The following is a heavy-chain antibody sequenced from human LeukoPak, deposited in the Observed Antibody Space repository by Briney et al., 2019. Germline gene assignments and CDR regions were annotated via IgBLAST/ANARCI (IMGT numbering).Heavy chain of an antibody. CDR1: GFTVSSTY. D-gene: IGHD4-11*01. Sequence: GGSLRLSCAASGFTVSSTYMNWVRQAPGKGLEWVSYISSSSSTIYYADSVKGRFTISRDNAKNSLYLQMNSLRAEDTAVYYCARDSMYSNYGWFDPWGQGTLVTVSS. V-gene: IGHV3-48*01. CDR3: ARDSMYSNYGWFDP. J-gene: IGHJ5*02. CDR2: ISSSSSTI.